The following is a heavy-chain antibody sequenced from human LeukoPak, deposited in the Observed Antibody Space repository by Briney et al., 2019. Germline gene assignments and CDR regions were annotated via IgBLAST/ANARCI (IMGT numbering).Heavy chain of an antibody. CDR3: ARGLWTAHYFYYYGMDV. Sequence: GGSLRLSCAASGFTFTTYSMNWVRQAPGKGLEWVSAISSSSSYIYCADSVKGRFTISRDNAKNSLYLQVNSLRAEDTAVYYCARGLWTAHYFYYYGMDVWGQGTTVTVSS. D-gene: IGHD3/OR15-3a*01. J-gene: IGHJ6*02. V-gene: IGHV3-21*01. CDR2: ISSSSSYI. CDR1: GFTFTTYS.